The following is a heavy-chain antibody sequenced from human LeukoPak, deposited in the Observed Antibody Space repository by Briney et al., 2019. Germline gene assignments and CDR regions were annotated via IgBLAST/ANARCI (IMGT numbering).Heavy chain of an antibody. CDR2: ISGSGSST. CDR3: ARGGTMYYGSGNFDY. CDR1: GFTFTTYA. Sequence: GGSLRLSCAASGFTFTTYAMSWARQAPGKGLEWVSAISGSGSSTYYADSVKGRFTISRDNSKNTLYLQMNSLRAEDTAVYYCARGGTMYYGSGNFDYWGQGTLVTVSS. D-gene: IGHD3-10*01. J-gene: IGHJ4*02. V-gene: IGHV3-23*01.